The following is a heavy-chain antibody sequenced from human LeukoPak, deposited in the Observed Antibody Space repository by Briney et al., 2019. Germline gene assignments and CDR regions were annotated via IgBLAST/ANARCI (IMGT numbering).Heavy chain of an antibody. CDR2: ISWNSGSI. CDR1: GFTFDDYA. V-gene: IGHV3-9*01. D-gene: IGHD6-19*01. J-gene: IGHJ5*02. Sequence: TGGSLRLSCAASGFTFDDYAMHWVRQAPGKGLEWVSGISWNSGSIGYADSVKGRFTISRDNAKNSLYLQMNSLRAEDTALYYCAKDSSSGRYGNWFDPWGQGTLVTVSS. CDR3: AKDSSSGRYGNWFDP.